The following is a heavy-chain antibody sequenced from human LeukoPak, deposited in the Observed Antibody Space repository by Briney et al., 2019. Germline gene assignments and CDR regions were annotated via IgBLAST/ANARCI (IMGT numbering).Heavy chain of an antibody. CDR3: ARETDYGGNSALSFDY. CDR1: GGTFSSYA. V-gene: IGHV1-69*13. Sequence: SVKVSCKASGGTFSSYAISWVRQAPGQGLEWMGGIIPIFGIANYAQKFQGRVTITADESTSTAYMELSSLRSEDTAVYYCARETDYGGNSALSFDYWGQGTLVTVSS. D-gene: IGHD4-23*01. J-gene: IGHJ4*02. CDR2: IIPIFGIA.